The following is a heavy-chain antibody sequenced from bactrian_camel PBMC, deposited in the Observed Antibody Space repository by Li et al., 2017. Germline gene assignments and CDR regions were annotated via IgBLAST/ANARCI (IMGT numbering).Heavy chain of an antibody. V-gene: IGHV3S53*01. CDR3: AVYSPAFRGPGNYVCASGFHPGRNKD. D-gene: IGHD1*01. Sequence: HVQLVESGGGLVQPGGSLRLSCTGPGLSSNNRGVDWFRQAAGKQREWVSSRTTEGATSYADSVQGRFTISEDKAKDTVHLQMTRLRPEDTAMYYCAVYSPAFRGPGNYVCASGFHPGRNKDWGQGTQVTVS. CDR1: GLSSNNRG. J-gene: IGHJ4*01. CDR2: RTTEGAT.